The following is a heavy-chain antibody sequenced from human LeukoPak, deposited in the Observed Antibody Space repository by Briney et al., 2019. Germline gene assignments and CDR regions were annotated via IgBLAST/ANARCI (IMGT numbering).Heavy chain of an antibody. Sequence: SETLSLTCTVSGGSISSYYWSWIRQPPGKGLEWIGYIYYRGSTNYNPSLKSRVTISVDTSKNQFSLKLSSVTAADTAVYYCARDREDAFDIWGQGTMVTVSS. CDR1: GGSISSYY. CDR2: IYYRGST. D-gene: IGHD1-26*01. J-gene: IGHJ3*02. V-gene: IGHV4-59*01. CDR3: ARDREDAFDI.